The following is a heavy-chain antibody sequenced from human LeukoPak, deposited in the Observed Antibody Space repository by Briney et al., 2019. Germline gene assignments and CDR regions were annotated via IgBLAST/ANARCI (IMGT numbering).Heavy chain of an antibody. CDR3: ARDRGYCSSTSCPPSSWFDP. CDR1: GYTFTSYG. V-gene: IGHV1-18*01. CDR2: ISAYNGNT. J-gene: IGHJ5*02. Sequence: GASVKVSCKASGYTFTSYGISWVRQAPGQGLEWMGWISAYNGNTNYAQKLQGRVTMTTDISTSTAYMELRSLRSDDTAVYYCARDRGYCSSTSCPPSSWFDPWGQGTLVTVSS. D-gene: IGHD2-2*01.